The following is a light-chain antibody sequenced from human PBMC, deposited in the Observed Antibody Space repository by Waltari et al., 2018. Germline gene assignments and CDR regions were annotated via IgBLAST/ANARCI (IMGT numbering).Light chain of an antibody. J-gene: IGLJ2*01. Sequence: QSALTQPASVSGSPGQSITISCTGTSSDVGGYNYVSWYQQHPGKSPKLMIYDVSNRPSGFSNRFSGSKSGNSASLTISGLQAEDEAHFYWSSYISSDTLELFGGGTSLTV. V-gene: IGLV2-14*03. CDR3: SSYISSDTLEL. CDR1: SSDVGGYNY. CDR2: DVS.